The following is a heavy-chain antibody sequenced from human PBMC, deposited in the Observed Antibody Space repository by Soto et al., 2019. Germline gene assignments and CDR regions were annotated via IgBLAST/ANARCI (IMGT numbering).Heavy chain of an antibody. CDR3: AHTWGLLFDY. CDR1: GVSLRTTGVG. Sequence: QITLKESGPTLVEPTQTLTLTCTYSGVSLRTTGVGVGWIRQPPGKALEWLGIIYWNDDKRYSPSLKNRFTLTSDISKSQVVLTMTNMDPVDTATYYCAHTWGLLFDYWGQGTLVIVSS. V-gene: IGHV2-5*01. CDR2: IYWNDDK. D-gene: IGHD3-16*01. J-gene: IGHJ4*02.